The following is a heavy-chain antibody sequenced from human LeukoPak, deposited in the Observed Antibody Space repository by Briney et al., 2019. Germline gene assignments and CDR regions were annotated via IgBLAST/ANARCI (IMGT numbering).Heavy chain of an antibody. CDR3: VSFYETY. D-gene: IGHD2/OR15-2a*01. CDR1: GNYW. Sequence: GALRLSCAASGNYWMHWVRQAPGKGLVWVSHINSDGSWTSCADSVKGRFTISKDNAKNTVYLQMNSLRAEDTAVYYCVSFYETYWGRGTLVTVSS. CDR2: INSDGSWT. V-gene: IGHV3-74*01. J-gene: IGHJ4*02.